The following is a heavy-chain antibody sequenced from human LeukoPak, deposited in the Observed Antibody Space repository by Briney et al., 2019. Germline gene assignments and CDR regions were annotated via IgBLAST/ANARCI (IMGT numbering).Heavy chain of an antibody. J-gene: IGHJ6*03. CDR2: IIPIFGTA. CDR3: ARSLVTTPYYYYMDV. V-gene: IGHV1-69*05. CDR1: GGTFSSYA. Sequence: SVKVSCKASGGTFSSYAISWVRQAPGQGLEWMGGIIPIFGTANYAQKFQGRVTMTRNTSISTAHMELSSLRSEDTAVYYCARSLVTTPYYYYMDVWGKGTTVTVSS. D-gene: IGHD4-11*01.